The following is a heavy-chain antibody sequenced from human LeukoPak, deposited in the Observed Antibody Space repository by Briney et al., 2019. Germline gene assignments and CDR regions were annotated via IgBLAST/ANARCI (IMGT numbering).Heavy chain of an antibody. CDR3: AKSSSSWSPFDI. CDR1: GSTFSNHA. V-gene: IGHV3-30*02. Sequence: PGGSLRLSCAASGSTFSNHAMHWVRQGPGKGLEGVAFIRNDGSNKYYGDSVKGRFTISRDNSKNTLYLQMNSMRAEDTAVYYCAKSSSSWSPFDIWGQGTMVTVSS. D-gene: IGHD6-13*01. CDR2: IRNDGSNK. J-gene: IGHJ3*02.